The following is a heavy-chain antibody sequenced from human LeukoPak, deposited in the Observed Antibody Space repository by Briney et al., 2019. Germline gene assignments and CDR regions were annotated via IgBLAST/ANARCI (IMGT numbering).Heavy chain of an antibody. V-gene: IGHV3-30*02. CDR3: AKGYGDLVAFDI. Sequence: GRSLRLSCAASGFSFSSYGMDWVRQAPGEGLEWVAFIRYDGNNKDYADSVKGRFTISRDNSKSTLYLQMNSLRVDDTAVYYCAKGYGDLVAFDIWGQGTTVTVSS. CDR1: GFSFSSYG. J-gene: IGHJ3*02. D-gene: IGHD4-17*01. CDR2: IRYDGNNK.